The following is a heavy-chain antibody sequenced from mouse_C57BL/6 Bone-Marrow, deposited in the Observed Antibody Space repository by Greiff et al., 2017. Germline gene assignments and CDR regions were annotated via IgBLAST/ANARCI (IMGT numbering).Heavy chain of an antibody. D-gene: IGHD3-3*01. CDR3: AREGGDVDY. CDR1: GYTFTSYW. Sequence: QVHVKQPGAELVRPGSSVKLSCKASGYTFTSYWMHWVKQRPIQGLEWIGNIDPSDSETHYNQKFKDKATLTVDKSSSTAYMQLSSLTSEDSAVYYCAREGGDVDYWGQGTTLTVSS. J-gene: IGHJ2*01. CDR2: IDPSDSET. V-gene: IGHV1-52*01.